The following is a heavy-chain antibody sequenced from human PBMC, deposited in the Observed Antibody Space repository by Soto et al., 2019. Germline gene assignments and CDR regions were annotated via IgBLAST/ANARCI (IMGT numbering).Heavy chain of an antibody. J-gene: IGHJ4*02. Sequence: QLQLQESGSGLVKPSQTLSLTCAVSGGSISSGGYSWSWIRQPPGKGLEWIGYIYHSGSTYYNPSLKSRVTISVDKSKNQFSLKLSSVTAADTAVYYCARAGGLGAVAADYWGQGTLVTVSS. D-gene: IGHD6-19*01. CDR1: GGSISSGGYS. CDR2: IYHSGST. V-gene: IGHV4-30-2*01. CDR3: ARAGGLGAVAADY.